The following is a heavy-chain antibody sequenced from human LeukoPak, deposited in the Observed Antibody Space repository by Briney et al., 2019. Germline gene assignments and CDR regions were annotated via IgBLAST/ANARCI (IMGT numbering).Heavy chain of an antibody. CDR2: IKLDGSEN. CDR3: ARYCGGDCYSLHDAFDI. CDR1: GFTFSSYW. V-gene: IGHV3-7*04. J-gene: IGHJ3*02. Sequence: GGSLRLSCAASGFTFSSYWMTWVRQAPGKGLEWVANIKLDGSENYYVDSVKGRFTISRDNAKNSLYLQMSSLRAEDTALYYCARYCGGDCYSLHDAFDIWGQGTIVIVTS. D-gene: IGHD2-21*02.